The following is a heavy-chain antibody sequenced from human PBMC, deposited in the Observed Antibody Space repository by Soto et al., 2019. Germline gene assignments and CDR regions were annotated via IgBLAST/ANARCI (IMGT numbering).Heavy chain of an antibody. Sequence: PSETLSLTCAVYGGSFSGYYWSWIRQPPGKGLEWIGEINHSGSTNYNPSLKSRVTISVDTSKNQFSLKLSSVTAPDTAVYYCARVGYGGSNLGGDYWGQGTLVTVSS. D-gene: IGHD2-15*01. V-gene: IGHV4-34*01. CDR1: GGSFSGYY. J-gene: IGHJ4*02. CDR2: INHSGST. CDR3: ARVGYGGSNLGGDY.